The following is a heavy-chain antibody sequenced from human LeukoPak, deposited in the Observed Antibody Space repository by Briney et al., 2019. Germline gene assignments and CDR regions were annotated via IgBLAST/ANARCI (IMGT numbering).Heavy chain of an antibody. J-gene: IGHJ4*02. CDR3: ARGGWGTAIDY. CDR2: ISSSGFTI. CDR1: GFTFSSYE. Sequence: GGSLRLSCAASGFTFSSYEMNWVRQAPGKGLEWVSYISSSGFTIYYADSVKGRFTISRDNAKNSLYLQMNSLRAEDTAVYYCARGGWGTAIDYWAQGTLVTVSS. D-gene: IGHD1-7*01. V-gene: IGHV3-48*03.